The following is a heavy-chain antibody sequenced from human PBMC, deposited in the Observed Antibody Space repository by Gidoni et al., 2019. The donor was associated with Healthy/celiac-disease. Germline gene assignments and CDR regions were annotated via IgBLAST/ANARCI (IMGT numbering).Heavy chain of an antibody. D-gene: IGHD3-10*01. CDR3: ARELGSRVRGVIHNSYYYYYYGMDV. V-gene: IGHV3-30-3*01. J-gene: IGHJ6*02. CDR2: RSDDGSNK. CDR1: GFTFRSYA. Sequence: QVQLVEAGGGVVQPGRSLSLSWAASGFTFRSYALNWVRQAPGKGLEWVAVRSDDGSNKYSADAVKGRFTISRDNSKNTLYLQMNSLRAEDTAVYYCARELGSRVRGVIHNSYYYYYYGMDVWGQGTTVTVSS.